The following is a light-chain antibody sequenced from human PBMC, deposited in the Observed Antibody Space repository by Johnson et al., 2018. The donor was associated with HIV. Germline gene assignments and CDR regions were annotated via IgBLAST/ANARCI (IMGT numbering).Light chain of an antibody. CDR3: ATWDSSLSAYV. Sequence: QSVLTQPPSVSAAQGQKVTISCSGSSSNIGNNFVSWYQQLPGTAPKLLIYDNDKRPSGIPDRFSASKSGSSATLGITGLQPGDEADYYCATWDSSLSAYVFGPGTKVTIL. CDR2: DND. V-gene: IGLV1-51*01. CDR1: SSNIGNNF. J-gene: IGLJ1*01.